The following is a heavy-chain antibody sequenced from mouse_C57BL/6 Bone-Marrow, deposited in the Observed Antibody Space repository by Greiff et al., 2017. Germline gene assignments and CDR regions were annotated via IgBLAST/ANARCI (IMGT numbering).Heavy chain of an antibody. Sequence: VQLQQSGPELVKPGASVKISCKASGYTFPDYYINWVKQRPGQGLEWIGWIYPGSGNTKYNEKFKGKATLTVDTSSSTAYLPLSSLPSEYSAVYVSTRSLLRYYWGQGTTLTVSS. J-gene: IGHJ2*01. V-gene: IGHV1-84*01. CDR3: TRSLLRYY. CDR2: IYPGSGNT. D-gene: IGHD1-1*01. CDR1: GYTFPDYY.